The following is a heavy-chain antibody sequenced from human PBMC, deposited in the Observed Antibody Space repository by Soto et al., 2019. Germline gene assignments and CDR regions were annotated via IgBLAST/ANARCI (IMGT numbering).Heavy chain of an antibody. CDR3: ARHLKVRGVIITPTLFDY. Sequence: QLQLQESGPGLVKPSETLSLTFTVSGGSISSSSYYWGWIRQPPGKGLEWIGSIYYSGSTYYNPSLKSRVTLSVDTSKNQFSLKLSSVTAADTAVYYCARHLKVRGVIITPTLFDYWGQGTLVTVSS. D-gene: IGHD3-10*01. CDR2: IYYSGST. CDR1: GGSISSSSYY. J-gene: IGHJ4*02. V-gene: IGHV4-39*01.